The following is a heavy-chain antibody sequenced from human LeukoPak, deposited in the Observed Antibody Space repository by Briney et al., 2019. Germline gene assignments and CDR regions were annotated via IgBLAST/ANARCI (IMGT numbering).Heavy chain of an antibody. CDR1: GFTFSNYW. CDR2: INSDGSST. J-gene: IGHJ6*02. Sequence: PGGSLRLSCAASGFTFSNYWMHWVRQAPGKGLVWVSRINSDGSSTSYAGSVKGRFTISRDNAKNTLYLQMNSLRVEDTAVYYCARDYGRSRDYGMDVWGPGTTVTVSS. V-gene: IGHV3-74*01. D-gene: IGHD3-10*01. CDR3: ARDYGRSRDYGMDV.